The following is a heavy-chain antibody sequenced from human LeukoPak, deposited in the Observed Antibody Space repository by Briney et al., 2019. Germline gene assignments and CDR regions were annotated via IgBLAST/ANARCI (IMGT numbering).Heavy chain of an antibody. CDR1: GGSISSGDYS. CDR3: ARSTPGYSGNYFDY. Sequence: PSQTLSLTCAVSGGSISSGDYSWSWIRQPPGKGLEWIGYIYYSENTYRNPFLKSRVTISVDRSKKQFSLMLSSVTAADTAVYYCARSTPGYSGNYFDYWGQGTLVTVSS. V-gene: IGHV4-30-2*01. D-gene: IGHD5-12*01. J-gene: IGHJ4*02. CDR2: IYYSENT.